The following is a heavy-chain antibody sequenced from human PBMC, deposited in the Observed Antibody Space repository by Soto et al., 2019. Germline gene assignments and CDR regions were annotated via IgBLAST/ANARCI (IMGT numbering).Heavy chain of an antibody. CDR2: IIPIFGTA. D-gene: IGHD3-10*01. CDR3: ARGRDYYGSGSYYRTGYYYGMDV. J-gene: IGHJ6*02. V-gene: IGHV1-69*13. Sequence: SLKVSCKTSGGTFRSYPISWVRQAPGQGLEWMGGIIPIFGTANYAQKFQGRVTITADESTSTAYMELSSLRSEDTAVYYCARGRDYYGSGSYYRTGYYYGMDVWG. CDR1: GGTFRSYP.